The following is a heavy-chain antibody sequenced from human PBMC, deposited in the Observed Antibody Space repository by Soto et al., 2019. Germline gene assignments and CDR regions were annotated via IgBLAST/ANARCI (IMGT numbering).Heavy chain of an antibody. Sequence: SRTLSLTCAISGDSVSSNIAAWNWIRQSPSRGLEWLGRTYFRSKWYNEYAPSVKSRITITPDTSKNQFSLQLNSVTPEDAALYYCARSGAIRGSCSGDNCHSKFDSWGQGSQAPVSS. CDR1: GDSVSSNIAA. CDR3: ARSGAIRGSCSGDNCHSKFDS. J-gene: IGHJ4*02. D-gene: IGHD2-15*01. CDR2: TYFRSKWYN. V-gene: IGHV6-1*01.